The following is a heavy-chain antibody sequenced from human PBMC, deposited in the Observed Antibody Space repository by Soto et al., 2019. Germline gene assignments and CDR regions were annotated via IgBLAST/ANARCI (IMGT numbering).Heavy chain of an antibody. CDR3: VRYCSATKCPFDY. Sequence: SETLSLTCTVSGGSISSGGSYWGWIRQPPGKGLEWIGYIYYSGNTYFNPSLKSRVTLSVDTSKNQFSLNLSSVTAADTAVYYCVRYCSATKCPFDYWGQGTLVTVSS. CDR2: IYYSGNT. D-gene: IGHD2-2*01. V-gene: IGHV4-30-4*01. J-gene: IGHJ4*02. CDR1: GGSISSGGSY.